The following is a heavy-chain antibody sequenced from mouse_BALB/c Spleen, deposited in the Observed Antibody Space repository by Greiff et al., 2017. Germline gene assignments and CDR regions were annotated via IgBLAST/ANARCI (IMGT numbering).Heavy chain of an antibody. CDR2: IYPGNSDT. Sequence: VQLQQSGTVLARPGASVKMSCKASGYSFTSYWMHWVKQRPGQGLEWIGAIYPGNSDTSYNQKFKGKAKLTAVTSASTAYMELSSLTNEDSAVYYCTREVVAYWYFDVWGAGTTVTVSS. V-gene: IGHV1-5*01. CDR1: GYSFTSYW. CDR3: TREVVAYWYFDV. D-gene: IGHD1-1*01. J-gene: IGHJ1*01.